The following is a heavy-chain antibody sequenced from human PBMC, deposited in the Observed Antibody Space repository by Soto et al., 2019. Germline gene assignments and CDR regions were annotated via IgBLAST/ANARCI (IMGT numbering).Heavy chain of an antibody. J-gene: IGHJ4*02. V-gene: IGHV4-38-2*01. CDR2: IYHSGST. CDR3: ARIDLEWLSVLDY. Sequence: PSETLSLTCAVSGYSISSGYYWGWIRQPPGKGLEWIGSIYHSGSTYYNPSLKSRVTISVDTSKNQFSLKLSSVTAADTAVYYCARIDLEWLSVLDYWGQGTLVTVSS. CDR1: GYSISSGYY. D-gene: IGHD3-3*01.